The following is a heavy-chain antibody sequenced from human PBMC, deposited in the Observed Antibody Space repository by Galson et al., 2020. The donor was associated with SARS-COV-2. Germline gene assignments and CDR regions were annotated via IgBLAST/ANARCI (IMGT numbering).Heavy chain of an antibody. CDR2: ISGSGGST. V-gene: IGHV3-23*01. Sequence: GESLKISCAASGFTFSSYAMSWVRQAPGKGLEWVSAISGSGGSTYYADSVKGRFTISRDNSKNTLYLQMNSLRAEDTAVYYCAKEGDPILLWFGELQPWYFDYWGQGTLVTVSS. D-gene: IGHD3-10*01. CDR3: AKEGDPILLWFGELQPWYFDY. J-gene: IGHJ4*02. CDR1: GFTFSSYA.